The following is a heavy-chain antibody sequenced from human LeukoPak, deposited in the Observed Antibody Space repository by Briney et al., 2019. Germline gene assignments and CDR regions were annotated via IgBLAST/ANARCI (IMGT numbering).Heavy chain of an antibody. Sequence: SAGSLRLSCAASGFTFSSYAMSWVRQAPGKGLEWVSAISGSGGSTYYADSVKGRFTISRDNSKNTLYLQMNSLRAEDTAVYSCAKDNYPIAVAGTHFDYWGQGTLVTVSS. V-gene: IGHV3-23*01. CDR3: AKDNYPIAVAGTHFDY. J-gene: IGHJ4*02. D-gene: IGHD6-19*01. CDR2: ISGSGGST. CDR1: GFTFSSYA.